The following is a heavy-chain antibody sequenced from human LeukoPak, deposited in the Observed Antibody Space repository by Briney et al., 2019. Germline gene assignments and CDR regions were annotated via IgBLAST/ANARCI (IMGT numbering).Heavy chain of an antibody. Sequence: GGSLRLSCAASGFTFSSYGMHWVRQAPGKGLEWVAVISYDGSNKYYADSVKGRFTISRDNSKNTLYLQINSLRAEDTAVYYCAKLSGPVVGATFDYWGQGTLVTVSS. CDR1: GFTFSSYG. CDR3: AKLSGPVVGATFDY. V-gene: IGHV3-30*18. CDR2: ISYDGSNK. J-gene: IGHJ4*02. D-gene: IGHD1-26*01.